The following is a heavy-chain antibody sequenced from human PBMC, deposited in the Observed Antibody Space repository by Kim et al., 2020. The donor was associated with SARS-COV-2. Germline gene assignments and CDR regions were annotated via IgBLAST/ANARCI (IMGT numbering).Heavy chain of an antibody. J-gene: IGHJ4*02. V-gene: IGHV3-15*06. D-gene: IGHD3-10*01. CDR3: TTDRLGSPGDY. Sequence: NYAPPVKGRFSISREDSKNTVYLQMNSLRTEDTAVYYCTTDRLGSPGDYWGQGTLVTVSS.